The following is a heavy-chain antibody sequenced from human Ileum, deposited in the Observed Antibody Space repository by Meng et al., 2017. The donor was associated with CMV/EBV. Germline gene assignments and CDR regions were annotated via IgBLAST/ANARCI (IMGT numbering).Heavy chain of an antibody. V-gene: IGHV3-48*03. CDR2: ISSSGGTK. J-gene: IGHJ3*02. D-gene: IGHD3-10*01. Sequence: GGSLRLSCAASGFIFSTYEMNWVRQAPGKGLEWVSHISSSGGTKYYADPVKGRFTISRDNAKNSLHLQMNSLRAEDTAVYYCARAEFDAFDIWGQGTMVTVSS. CDR3: ARAEFDAFDI. CDR1: GFIFSTYE.